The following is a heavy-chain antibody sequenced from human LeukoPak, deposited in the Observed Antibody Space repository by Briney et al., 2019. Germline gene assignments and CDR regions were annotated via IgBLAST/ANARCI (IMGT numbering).Heavy chain of an antibody. V-gene: IGHV3-21*01. Sequence: GGSLRLSCAASGFTFSRYNVNWVRQAPGKGLEWVSSISSSSTNIYYADSVKGRFTISRDNAKNSLYLQMNSLRAEDTAVYYCARVSRGNYYFDYWGPGTLVTVSS. J-gene: IGHJ4*02. CDR3: ARVSRGNYYFDY. CDR2: ISSSSTNI. CDR1: GFTFSRYN.